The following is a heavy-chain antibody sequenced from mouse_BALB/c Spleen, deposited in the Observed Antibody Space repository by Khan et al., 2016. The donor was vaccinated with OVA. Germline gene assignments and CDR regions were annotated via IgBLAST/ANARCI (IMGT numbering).Heavy chain of an antibody. J-gene: IGHJ2*01. V-gene: IGHV1-7*01. CDR3: TSERIDY. Sequence: QVQLKESAAELAKPAASVKMFCKASAYTFSTYCMHWVIQRPGQSLEWFVSIIPTSGYNDYYEGVRDRATWSADNSSSTANMQLSSLASEDSAVYYCTSERIDYWGQGTTLTVSS. CDR1: AYTFSTYC. CDR2: IIPTSGYN.